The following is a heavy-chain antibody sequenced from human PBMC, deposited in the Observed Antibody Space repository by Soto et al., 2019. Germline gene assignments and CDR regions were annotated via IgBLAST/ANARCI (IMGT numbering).Heavy chain of an antibody. D-gene: IGHD3-3*01. J-gene: IGHJ6*02. Sequence: ASVKVSCKASGYTFTGYYMHWVRQAPGQGLERMGWINPNSGGSNYAQKFQGWATMISDTSISTAYMELSRLRFDATAAYYCARERGPCVSGDYTPPCSNGWGGWGQGTTVAVAS. CDR2: INPNSGGS. CDR3: ARERGPCVSGDYTPPCSNGWGG. CDR1: GYTFTGYY. V-gene: IGHV1-2*04.